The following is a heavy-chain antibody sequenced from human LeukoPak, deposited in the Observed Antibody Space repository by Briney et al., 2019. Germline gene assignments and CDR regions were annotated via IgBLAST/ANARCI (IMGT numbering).Heavy chain of an antibody. CDR2: INAGNGNT. V-gene: IGHV1-3*01. J-gene: IGHJ6*02. Sequence: ASVKVSCKASGYTFTSYAMHWVRQVPGQRLEWMGWINAGNGNTKYSQKFQGRVTITRDTSASTAYMELSSLRSEDTAVYYCARTKKRDCSGGSCYSIYYYGMDVWGQGTTVTVSS. D-gene: IGHD2-15*01. CDR1: GYTFTSYA. CDR3: ARTKKRDCSGGSCYSIYYYGMDV.